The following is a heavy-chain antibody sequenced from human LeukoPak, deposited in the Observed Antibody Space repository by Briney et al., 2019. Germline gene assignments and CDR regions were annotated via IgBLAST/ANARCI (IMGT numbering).Heavy chain of an antibody. CDR1: GFTFGTSS. J-gene: IGHJ4*02. Sequence: GGSLRLSCVASGFTFGTSSMNWVRQAPGKGLEWVSYITSISSTIYYADSVKGRFTISRDNAKNSLYLQMNSLRAEDTALYYCAVGLQLDYWGQETLVTVTS. CDR3: AVGLQLDY. CDR2: ITSISSTI. V-gene: IGHV3-48*01. D-gene: IGHD4-11*01.